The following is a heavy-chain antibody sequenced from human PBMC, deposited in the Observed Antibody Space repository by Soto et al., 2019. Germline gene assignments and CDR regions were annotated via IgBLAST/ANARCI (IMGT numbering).Heavy chain of an antibody. V-gene: IGHV3-11*03. CDR3: AGLSGVSGLPPAYFDY. Sequence: PGGSLRLSCAASGFTFSDYYMSWIRQAPGKGLEWVSYISSSSSYTNYADSVKGRFTISRDNAKNSLYLQMNSLRAEDTAVYYCAGLSGVSGLPPAYFDYWGHGTLVTVSS. J-gene: IGHJ4*01. CDR2: ISSSSSYT. CDR1: GFTFSDYY. D-gene: IGHD3-10*01.